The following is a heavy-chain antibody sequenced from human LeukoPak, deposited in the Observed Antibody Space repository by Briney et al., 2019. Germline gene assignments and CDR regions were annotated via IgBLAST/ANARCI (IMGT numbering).Heavy chain of an antibody. Sequence: PGGSLRLSCAASGFTFSSYAMSWVRQAPGKGLEWVSVISGSGGRTYYADSVKGRFTISRDNSKNTLYVQMNRLRAEDTAVYYCAKDLLAATIDYYFDYWGQGTLVTVSS. D-gene: IGHD5-12*01. CDR2: ISGSGGRT. CDR1: GFTFSSYA. CDR3: AKDLLAATIDYYFDY. V-gene: IGHV3-23*01. J-gene: IGHJ4*02.